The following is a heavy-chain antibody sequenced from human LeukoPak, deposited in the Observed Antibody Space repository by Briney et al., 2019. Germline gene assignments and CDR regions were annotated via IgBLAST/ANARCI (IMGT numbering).Heavy chain of an antibody. CDR1: GFAFSSYW. CDR3: ARVVMVRGVTIRYFDY. V-gene: IGHV3-7*01. D-gene: IGHD3-10*01. CDR2: IKQDGSEK. Sequence: PGGSLRLSCAASGFAFSSYWMSWVRQAPGKGLEWVANIKQDGSEKYYVDSVKGRFTISRDNAKNSLYLQMSSLRAEDTAVYYCARVVMVRGVTIRYFDYWGQGTLVTVSS. J-gene: IGHJ4*02.